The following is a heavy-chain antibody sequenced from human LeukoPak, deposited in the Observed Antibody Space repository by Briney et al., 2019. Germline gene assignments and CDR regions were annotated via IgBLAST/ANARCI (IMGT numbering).Heavy chain of an antibody. D-gene: IGHD3-16*01. CDR1: GLTFHEYA. CDR2: ICLNSCRI. J-gene: IGHJ6*04. CDR3: XXXXXXXVRGSDNGMDV. Sequence: GWALTLSCAASGLTFHEYAMHWVRQAPAKGLEGVAGICLNSCRIGYADSVKDRFTISSENAKNPLFLQANSLKAKDPARYLRXXXXXXXVRGSDNGMDVSCEGTTLTFSS. V-gene: IGHV3-9*01.